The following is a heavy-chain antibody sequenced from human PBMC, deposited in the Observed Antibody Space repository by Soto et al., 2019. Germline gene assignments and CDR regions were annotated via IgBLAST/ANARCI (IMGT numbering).Heavy chain of an antibody. D-gene: IGHD3-10*01. CDR1: GFTFSSYD. V-gene: IGHV3-13*01. CDR3: ARALSYGRDYYYYGMDV. J-gene: IGHJ6*02. Sequence: GGSLRLSCAASGFTFSSYDMHWVRQATGKGLEWVSAIGTAGDTYYPGSVKGRFTISRENAKNSLYLQMNSLRAGDTAVYYCARALSYGRDYYYYGMDVWGQGTTVTVSS. CDR2: IGTAGDT.